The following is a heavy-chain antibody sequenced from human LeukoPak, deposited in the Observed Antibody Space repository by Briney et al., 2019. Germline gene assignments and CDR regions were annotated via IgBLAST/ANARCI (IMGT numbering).Heavy chain of an antibody. Sequence: GGSLRLSCAASGFTFSSYAMSWVRQAPGKGLERVSAISGSGGSTYYADSVKGRLTISRASAKNSLYLQMNSLRAEDTAVCYCARGYCSGGSCYPLDYWGQATLVTASS. D-gene: IGHD2-15*01. J-gene: IGHJ4*02. V-gene: IGHV3-23*01. CDR1: GFTFSSYA. CDR2: ISGSGGST. CDR3: ARGYCSGGSCYPLDY.